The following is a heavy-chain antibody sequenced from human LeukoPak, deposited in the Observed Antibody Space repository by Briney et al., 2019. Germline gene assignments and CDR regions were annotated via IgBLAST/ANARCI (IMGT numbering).Heavy chain of an antibody. CDR1: GFTFSSYS. CDR3: ARGGIAAAGPSRLDY. D-gene: IGHD6-13*01. Sequence: GGSLRLSCAASGFTFSSYSMNWVRQAPGKGLEWVSYISSSSSTIYYADSVKGRFTISRDNAKNSLYLQMNSLRAEDTAVYYCARGGIAAAGPSRLDYWGLGTLVTVSS. J-gene: IGHJ4*02. V-gene: IGHV3-48*01. CDR2: ISSSSSTI.